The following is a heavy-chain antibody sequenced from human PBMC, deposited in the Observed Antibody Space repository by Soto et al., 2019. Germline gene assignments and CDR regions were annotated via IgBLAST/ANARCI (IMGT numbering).Heavy chain of an antibody. CDR1: GFTFSGSA. CDR2: IRSKANSYAT. V-gene: IGHV3-73*01. CDR3: TRRFTPNCSGGSCYPFDY. J-gene: IGHJ4*02. D-gene: IGHD2-15*01. Sequence: GGSLRLSCAASGFTFSGSAMHWVRQASGKGLEWVGRIRSKANSYATAYAASVKGRFTISRDDSKNTAYLQMNSLNTEDTAVYYCTRRFTPNCSGGSCYPFDYWGQGTLVTVSS.